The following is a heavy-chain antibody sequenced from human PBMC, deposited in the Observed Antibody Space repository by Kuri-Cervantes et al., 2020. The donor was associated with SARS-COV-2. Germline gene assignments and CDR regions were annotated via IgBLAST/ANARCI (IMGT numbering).Heavy chain of an antibody. CDR1: GFTVSSNY. J-gene: IGHJ4*02. CDR2: IYSGGST. CDR3: ARDSHYYGSGSYYNKIDY. Sequence: GESLKISCAASGFTVSSNYMSWVRQAPGKGLEWVSVIYSGGSTYYADSVKGRFTISRDNSKNTLYLQMNSLRAEDTAVYYCARDSHYYGSGSYYNKIDYWGQGTLVTVSS. D-gene: IGHD3-10*01. V-gene: IGHV3-53*05.